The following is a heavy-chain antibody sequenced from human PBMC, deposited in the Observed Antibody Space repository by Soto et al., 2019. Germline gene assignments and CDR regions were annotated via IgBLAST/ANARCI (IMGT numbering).Heavy chain of an antibody. CDR2: ISYDGSNK. V-gene: IGHV3-30*03. D-gene: IGHD3-3*01. CDR1: GFTFSSYG. Sequence: PGESLKISCAASGFTFSSYGMHWVRQAPGKGLEWVAVISYDGSNKYYADSVKGRFTISRGNSKNTLYLQMNSLRAEDTAVYYCARPPTADFWSGYYYDYWGQGTLVTVSS. J-gene: IGHJ4*02. CDR3: ARPPTADFWSGYYYDY.